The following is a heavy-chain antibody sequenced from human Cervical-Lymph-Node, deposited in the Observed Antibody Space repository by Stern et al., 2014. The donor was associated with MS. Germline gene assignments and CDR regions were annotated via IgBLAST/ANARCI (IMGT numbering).Heavy chain of an antibody. D-gene: IGHD3-16*01. CDR3: VLQTLGATY. J-gene: IGHJ4*02. CDR1: GGTFNNYA. V-gene: IGHV1-69*06. CDR2: IIPMFGTA. Sequence: VQLVESGAEVKRPGSSVKVSCTASGGTFNNYAMNWVRQAPGQGLVWMGGIIPMFGTANQTQPFQGRVTFTADKSTNTAFMDLRSLRSADTAVYYGVLQTLGATYWGQGTPVIVSS.